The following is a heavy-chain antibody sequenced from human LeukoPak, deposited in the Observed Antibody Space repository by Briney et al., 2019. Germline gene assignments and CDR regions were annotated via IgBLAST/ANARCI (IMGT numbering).Heavy chain of an antibody. J-gene: IGHJ4*02. V-gene: IGHV3-23*01. CDR2: ISGRGGCT. D-gene: IGHD7-27*01. Sequence: GGSLRLSCAASGFTFSSYAMSWVRQAPGKGLESVSAISGRGGCTYSAASVKGRFTISRDNSRNTLYLQMNSLRAEDTALYYCARKFLTGRLIDYWGQGTLVTVSS. CDR3: ARKFLTGRLIDY. CDR1: GFTFSSYA.